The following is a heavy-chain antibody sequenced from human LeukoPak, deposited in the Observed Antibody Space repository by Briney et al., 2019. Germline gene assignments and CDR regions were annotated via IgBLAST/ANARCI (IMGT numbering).Heavy chain of an antibody. CDR2: FDPEDGET. Sequence: ASVKVSCKVPGYTLTELSMHWVRQAPGKGLEWMGGFDPEDGETIYAQKFQGRVTMTEDTSTDTAYMELSSLRSEDTAVYYCATDSPSAPGGGAFDIWGQGTMVTVSS. CDR3: ATDSPSAPGGGAFDI. J-gene: IGHJ3*02. D-gene: IGHD3-10*01. CDR1: GYTLTELS. V-gene: IGHV1-24*01.